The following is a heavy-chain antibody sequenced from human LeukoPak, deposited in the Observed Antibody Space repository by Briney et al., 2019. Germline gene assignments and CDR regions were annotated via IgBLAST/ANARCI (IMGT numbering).Heavy chain of an antibody. CDR2: IYYSGST. CDR3: ARGASVGATHFDY. V-gene: IGHV4-59*01. D-gene: IGHD1-26*01. CDR1: GGSISSYC. J-gene: IGHJ4*02. Sequence: SETLSLTCTVSGGSISSYCWSWIRQPPGKGLEWIGYIYYSGSTNYNPSLKSRVTISVDTSKNQFSLKLSSVTAADTAVYYCARGASVGATHFDYWGQGALVTVSS.